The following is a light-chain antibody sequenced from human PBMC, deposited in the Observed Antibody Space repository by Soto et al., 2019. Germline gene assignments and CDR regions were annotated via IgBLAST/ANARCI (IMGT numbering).Light chain of an antibody. CDR3: QHANSFPLT. J-gene: IGKJ4*01. Sequence: IQLTQSPSSLSASVGDRVTITCRASQGISSYLAWYQQKPGKAPKLLIYAASTLQSGVPSRFSGSGSGTDFTLTINSLQPEDFATYYCQHANSFPLTFGGGTKVDIK. CDR2: AAS. CDR1: QGISSY. V-gene: IGKV1-9*01.